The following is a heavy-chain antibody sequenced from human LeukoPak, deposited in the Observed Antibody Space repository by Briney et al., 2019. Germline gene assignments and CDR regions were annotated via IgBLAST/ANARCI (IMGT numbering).Heavy chain of an antibody. D-gene: IGHD3-9*01. CDR2: ISGSGGST. V-gene: IGHV3-23*01. J-gene: IGHJ4*02. Sequence: GGSLRLSCAASGFTSSSYAMSWVRQAPGKGLEWVSAISGSGGSTYYADSVKGRFTISRDNSKNTLYLQMNSLRAEDTAVYYCAKDSPGNFDWLLPPSRPLDYWGQGTLVTVSS. CDR1: GFTSSSYA. CDR3: AKDSPGNFDWLLPPSRPLDY.